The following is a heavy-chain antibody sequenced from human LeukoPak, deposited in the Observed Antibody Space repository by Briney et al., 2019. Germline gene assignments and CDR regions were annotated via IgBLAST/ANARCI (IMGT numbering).Heavy chain of an antibody. CDR2: MNPNSGNT. D-gene: IGHD3-22*01. J-gene: IGHJ4*02. CDR1: GYTFTSYD. CDR3: ARADYDSGGSTRKQIDF. V-gene: IGHV1-8*01. Sequence: GASVKVSCKASGYTFTSYDINWVRKATGQGLEWMGWMNPNSGNTAYAQKFQGRVTMTRNTSISTAYIELSSLRSEDTAVYYCARADYDSGGSTRKQIDFWGQGTLVTVSS.